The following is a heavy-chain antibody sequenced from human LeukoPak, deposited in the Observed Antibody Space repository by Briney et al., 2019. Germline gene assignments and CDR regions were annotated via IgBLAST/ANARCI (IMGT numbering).Heavy chain of an antibody. J-gene: IGHJ5*02. D-gene: IGHD3-10*01. Sequence: GGSLRLSCAASGFTFSSYEMNWVRQAPGKGLEWVSYISSSGSTIYYADSVKGRFTISRDNAKNSLYLQMNSLRAEDTAVYYCYGRYNWFDPWVQGTLVTVSS. CDR1: GFTFSSYE. CDR3: YGRYNWFDP. CDR2: ISSSGSTI. V-gene: IGHV3-48*03.